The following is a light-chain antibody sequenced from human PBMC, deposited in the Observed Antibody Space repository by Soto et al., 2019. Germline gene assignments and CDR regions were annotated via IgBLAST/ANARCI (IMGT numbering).Light chain of an antibody. J-gene: IGLJ2*01. CDR1: SSNIGSHS. CDR3: AARDDSLNAVI. V-gene: IGLV1-44*01. CDR2: RNN. Sequence: QSVLTQPPSASGTPGQRVTISCSGSSSNIGSHSVDWYQQLPGTAPTLLIYRNNQRPSGVPDRFSGSKSGTSASLAISGPQSEDEADYYCAARDDSLNAVIFGGGTKLTVL.